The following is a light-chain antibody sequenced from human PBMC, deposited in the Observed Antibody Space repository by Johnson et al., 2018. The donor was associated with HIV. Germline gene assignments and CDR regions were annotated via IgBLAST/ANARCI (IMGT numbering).Light chain of an antibody. CDR3: GTWDSSLSAYV. Sequence: QSVLTQPHSVSAAPGQKVTISCSGSSSNIGSNYVSWYQQLPGTAPKLLIYENNKRPSGIPDRFSGSKSGTSATLGITGLQTGDEADYYCGTWDSSLSAYVFGTGTKVTVL. CDR2: ENN. CDR1: SSNIGSNY. V-gene: IGLV1-51*02. J-gene: IGLJ1*01.